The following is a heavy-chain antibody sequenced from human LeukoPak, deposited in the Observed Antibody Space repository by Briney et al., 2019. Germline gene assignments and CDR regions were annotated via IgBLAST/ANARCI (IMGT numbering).Heavy chain of an antibody. CDR3: ARGGYYGSGSLGH. CDR2: INHSGST. D-gene: IGHD3-10*01. J-gene: IGHJ4*02. CDR1: GGSFSGYY. V-gene: IGHV4-34*01. Sequence: SETLSLTCAVYGGSFSGYYWSWIRQPPGKGLEWIGEINHSGSTNYNPSLKSRVTISVDTSKNQFSLKLSSVTAADTAVYYCARGGYYGSGSLGHWGQGTLVTVSS.